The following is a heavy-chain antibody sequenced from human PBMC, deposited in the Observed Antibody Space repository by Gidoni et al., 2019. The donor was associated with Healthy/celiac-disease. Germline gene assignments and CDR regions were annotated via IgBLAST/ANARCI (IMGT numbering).Heavy chain of an antibody. CDR3: ARGSGGYDSEPFNY. V-gene: IGHV4-39*01. J-gene: IGHJ4*02. CDR1: GGSISSSSYY. D-gene: IGHD5-12*01. Sequence: QLQLQESGPGLVKPSETLSLTCTVSGGSISSSSYYWGWIRQPPGKGLEWIGSIYYSGSTYYNPSLKSRVTISVDTSKNQFSLKLSSVTAADTAVYYCARGSGGYDSEPFNYWGQGTLVTVSS. CDR2: IYYSGST.